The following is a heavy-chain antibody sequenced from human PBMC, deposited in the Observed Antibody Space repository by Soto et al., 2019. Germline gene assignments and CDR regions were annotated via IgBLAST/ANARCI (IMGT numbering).Heavy chain of an antibody. V-gene: IGHV5-10-1*01. J-gene: IGHJ6*02. CDR1: GYTFTSYW. D-gene: IGHD6-6*01. CDR3: ARGGSSSPHYYYYGMDV. Sequence: PGESLKISCKGSGYTFTSYWISWVRQMPGKGLEWMGRIDPSDSYTDYSPSLEGHVTISADKSIGTAYLQWSSLEVSDTAMYYCARGGSSSPHYYYYGMDVWGQGTTVTVSS. CDR2: IDPSDSYT.